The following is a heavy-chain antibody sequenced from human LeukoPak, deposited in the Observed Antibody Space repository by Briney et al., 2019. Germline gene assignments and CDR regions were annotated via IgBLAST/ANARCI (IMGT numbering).Heavy chain of an antibody. D-gene: IGHD4-17*01. CDR3: ATVYGDYPYYYYGMDV. Sequence: ASVKVSCKASGYTFTGYYMHWVRQAPGQGLEWMGWINPNSGGTNYAQKFQGWVTMTRDTSISTASMELSRLRSDDTAVYYCATVYGDYPYYYYGMDVWGQGTTVTVSS. CDR2: INPNSGGT. V-gene: IGHV1-2*04. CDR1: GYTFTGYY. J-gene: IGHJ6*02.